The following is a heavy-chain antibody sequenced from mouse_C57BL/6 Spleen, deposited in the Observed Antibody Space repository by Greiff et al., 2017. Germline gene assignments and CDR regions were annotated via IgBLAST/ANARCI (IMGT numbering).Heavy chain of an antibody. CDR3: AKVGSYDAMDY. CDR1: GYTFTSYW. CDR2: IYPSDSET. Sequence: VKLQQPGAELVRPGSSVKLSCKASGYTFTSYWMDWVKQRPGQGLEWIGNIYPSDSETHYNQKFKDKATLTVDKSSSTAYMQLSSLTSEDSAVYYGAKVGSYDAMDYWGQGTSVTVSS. V-gene: IGHV1-61*01. D-gene: IGHD1-1*01. J-gene: IGHJ4*01.